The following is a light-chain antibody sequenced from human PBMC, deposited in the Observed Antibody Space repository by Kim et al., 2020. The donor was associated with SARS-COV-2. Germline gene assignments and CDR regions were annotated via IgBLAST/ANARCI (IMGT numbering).Light chain of an antibody. J-gene: IGLJ2*01. CDR1: SSDVGGYNY. V-gene: IGLV2-8*01. CDR3: TSYAGSHNLV. CDR2: EVT. Sequence: SITFSCTGNSSDVGGYNYVSRYQQHPGKAPKLMIYEVTKRPSGVPDRFSGSKSGNTASLTDSGLQAEDEADYYCTSYAGSHNLVFGGGTQLTVL.